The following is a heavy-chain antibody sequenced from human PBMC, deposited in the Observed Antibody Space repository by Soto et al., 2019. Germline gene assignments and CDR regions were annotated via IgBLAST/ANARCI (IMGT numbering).Heavy chain of an antibody. V-gene: IGHV4-31*03. CDR1: GGSISSGGYF. J-gene: IGHJ4*02. Sequence: QVQLQESGPGLVKPSQTLSLTCTVSGGSISSGGYFWSWIRQHPGKGLEWIGCIYYSGSTYYNPSLKSRLTISVDTSKNLFSLKLSSLTAADTAVYYCAGDTYYGSGSYRFDYWGQGTLVTVSS. D-gene: IGHD3-10*01. CDR3: AGDTYYGSGSYRFDY. CDR2: IYYSGST.